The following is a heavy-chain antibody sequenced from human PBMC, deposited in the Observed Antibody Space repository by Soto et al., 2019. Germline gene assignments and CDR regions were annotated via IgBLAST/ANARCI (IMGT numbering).Heavy chain of an antibody. CDR3: ARGRFWAAP. Sequence: QVQLQQWGAGLLKPSETLSLTCAVYGGSFSGYYWSWIRQPPGKGLEWIGEINPSGSTTYNPSLQIRVTISVETSKTQCSLQLSTVTAEDTAVYYCARGRFWAAPWGQRTLVTVSS. V-gene: IGHV4-34*01. J-gene: IGHJ5*02. CDR1: GGSFSGYY. D-gene: IGHD3-3*01. CDR2: INPSGST.